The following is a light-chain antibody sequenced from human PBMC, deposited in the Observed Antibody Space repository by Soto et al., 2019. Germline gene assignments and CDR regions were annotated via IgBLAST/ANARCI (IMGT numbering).Light chain of an antibody. CDR3: QQYGSSPPYT. J-gene: IGKJ2*01. CDR1: QTVSNNY. V-gene: IGKV3-20*01. CDR2: GSS. Sequence: EVVLTQSPGTLSLSPGERATLSCRASQTVSNNYLAWYQQKPGQSPKLLIFGSSDRATGIPDRFSGSGSGTDFKFTISRLEPEDCAVYYCQQYGSSPPYTFGQGTKLEIK.